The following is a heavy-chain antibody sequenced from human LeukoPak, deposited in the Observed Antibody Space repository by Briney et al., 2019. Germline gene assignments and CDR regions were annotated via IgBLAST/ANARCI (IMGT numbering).Heavy chain of an antibody. Sequence: ASVKVSCKASGGTFSSYAISWVRQAPGQGLEWMGGIIPIFGTANYAQKFQGRVTITADESTSTAYMELSSLRSEDTAVYYCARSCTMARGAERDDAFDIWGQGTMVTVSS. V-gene: IGHV1-69*13. D-gene: IGHD3-10*01. J-gene: IGHJ3*02. CDR2: IIPIFGTA. CDR1: GGTFSSYA. CDR3: ARSCTMARGAERDDAFDI.